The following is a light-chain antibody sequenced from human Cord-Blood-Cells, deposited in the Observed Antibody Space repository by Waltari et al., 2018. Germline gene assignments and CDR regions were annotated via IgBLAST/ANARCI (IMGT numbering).Light chain of an antibody. CDR3: SSYTSSSTLVV. Sequence: QSALTQPASVSGSPGQSITITCPGPSSGVGGYNYVSWYPQHPGKAPKLMIYEVSNRPSGVSNRFSCSKAGNTASLTISVLQAEDEADYYCSSYTSSSTLVVFGGGTKLTVL. CDR2: EVS. CDR1: SSGVGGYNY. V-gene: IGLV2-14*01. J-gene: IGLJ2*01.